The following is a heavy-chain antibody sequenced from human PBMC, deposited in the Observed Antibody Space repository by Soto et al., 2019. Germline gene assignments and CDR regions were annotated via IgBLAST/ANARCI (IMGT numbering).Heavy chain of an antibody. J-gene: IGHJ4*02. CDR3: ARDGRSSYNSGWYYFDY. CDR2: INPSGGST. Sequence: ASVKVSCKASGYTFTSYYIHWVRQAPGQGLEWMGIINPSGGSTSYAQKFQGRVTMTRDTSTSTVYMELSSLRSEDTAVYYCARDGRSSYNSGWYYFDYWGQGTLVTVSS. CDR1: GYTFTSYY. V-gene: IGHV1-46*01. D-gene: IGHD6-19*01.